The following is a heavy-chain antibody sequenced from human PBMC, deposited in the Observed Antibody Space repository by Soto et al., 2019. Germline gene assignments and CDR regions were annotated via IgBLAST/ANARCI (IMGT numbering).Heavy chain of an antibody. V-gene: IGHV4-4*07. CDR3: ARTVAAAYYFDF. J-gene: IGHJ4*02. CDR2: VWTSGST. D-gene: IGHD6-13*01. CDR1: GGSMSRYY. Sequence: QVQLQESGPGLVKPSETLSLTCNVSGGSMSRYYWSWIRQPAGKGLEWIGRVWTSGSTNYNPSLKSRVTMSIDTSNNHFSLKLNSVTAADTAVYYCARTVAAAYYFDFWGQGTLVTVSS.